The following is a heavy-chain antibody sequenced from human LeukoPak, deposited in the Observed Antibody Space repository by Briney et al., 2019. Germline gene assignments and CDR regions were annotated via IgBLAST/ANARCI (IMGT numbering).Heavy chain of an antibody. CDR2: ISAYNGNT. V-gene: IGHV1-18*01. D-gene: IGHD3-16*02. Sequence: ASVKVSCKASGYTFTSYGISLVRQAPGQGLEWMGWISAYNGNTNYAQKLQGRVTMTTDTSTSTAYMELRSLRSDDTAVYYCARYYDYVWGSYRHFDYWGQGTLVTVSS. CDR1: GYTFTSYG. J-gene: IGHJ4*02. CDR3: ARYYDYVWGSYRHFDY.